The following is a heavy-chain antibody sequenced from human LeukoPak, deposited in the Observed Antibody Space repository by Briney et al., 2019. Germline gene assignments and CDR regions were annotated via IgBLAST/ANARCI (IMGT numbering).Heavy chain of an antibody. CDR1: GFIVSSNY. V-gene: IGHV3-53*01. CDR3: ATTYGDHAKGAFDI. CDR2: IYSGGST. D-gene: IGHD4-17*01. J-gene: IGHJ3*02. Sequence: GGSLRLSCAASGFIVSSNYMSWVRQAPGKGLEWVSVIYSGGSTYYADSVKGRFTVSRDNSKNTLYLQMNSLRAEDTAVYYCATTYGDHAKGAFDIWGQGTMVTVSS.